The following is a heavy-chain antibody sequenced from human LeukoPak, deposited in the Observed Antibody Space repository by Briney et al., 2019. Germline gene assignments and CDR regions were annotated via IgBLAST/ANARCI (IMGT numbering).Heavy chain of an antibody. Sequence: ASVKVSCKASGYTFTNYGISWVRQAPGQGLEWMGWISAYNSNTNYAQKLQGRVTMTTDTSTSTAYMELRSLRSDDTAVYYCARAAAGPSNNWFDPWGQGTLVTVSS. D-gene: IGHD6-13*01. V-gene: IGHV1-18*01. CDR1: GYTFTNYG. J-gene: IGHJ5*02. CDR2: ISAYNSNT. CDR3: ARAAAGPSNNWFDP.